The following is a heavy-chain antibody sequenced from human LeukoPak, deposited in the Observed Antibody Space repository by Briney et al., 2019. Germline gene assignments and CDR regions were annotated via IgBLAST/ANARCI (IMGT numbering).Heavy chain of an antibody. J-gene: IGHJ3*02. V-gene: IGHV4-59*01. CDR3: ARDRYDYDAFDI. CDR1: GGSISSYY. CDR2: NYYSGST. Sequence: SETLSLTCTVSGGSISSYYWSWIRQPPGKGLEWIGYNYYSGSTNYNPSLKSRVTISVDTSKNQFSLKLSSVTAADTAVYYCARDRYDYDAFDIWGQGTMVTVSS. D-gene: IGHD4-11*01.